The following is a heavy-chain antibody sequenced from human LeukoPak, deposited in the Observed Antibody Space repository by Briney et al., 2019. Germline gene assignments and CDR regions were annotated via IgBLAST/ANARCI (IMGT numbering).Heavy chain of an antibody. D-gene: IGHD5-18*01. J-gene: IGHJ4*02. CDR1: GYTFTSYG. Sequence: ASVKVSCKASGYTFTSYGISWVRQAPGQGLEWMGWISAYNGNTNYAQKLQGRVTMTTDTSTSTAYMELRSLRSDDTAVYYCARAIRDSYGYLSFDYWGQGTLVTVSS. V-gene: IGHV1-18*01. CDR3: ARAIRDSYGYLSFDY. CDR2: ISAYNGNT.